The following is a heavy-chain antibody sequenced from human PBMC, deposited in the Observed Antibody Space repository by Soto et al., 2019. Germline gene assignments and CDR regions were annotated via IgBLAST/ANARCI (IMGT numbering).Heavy chain of an antibody. CDR2: ISYDGSNT. Sequence: QVQLVESGGGVVQPGRSLRLSCAASGFTFSSYAMHWVRQAPGKGLEWVAVISYDGSNTYYADSVKGRFTISRDNFKNRLYLQMSSLRAEDTAVYYCARDMGAYSSSGRYSYGMDVWGQGTTVTVSS. CDR1: GFTFSSYA. D-gene: IGHD6-13*01. CDR3: ARDMGAYSSSGRYSYGMDV. V-gene: IGHV3-30-3*01. J-gene: IGHJ6*02.